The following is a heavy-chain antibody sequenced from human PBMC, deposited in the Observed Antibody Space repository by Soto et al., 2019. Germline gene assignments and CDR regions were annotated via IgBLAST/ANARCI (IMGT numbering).Heavy chain of an antibody. D-gene: IGHD3-22*01. V-gene: IGHV4-34*01. J-gene: IGHJ4*02. CDR1: GGSFSGYY. CDR2: INHSGST. Sequence: ETLSLTCAVYGGSFSGYYWSWVRQAAGKGLEWIVEINHSGSTNYNPSLKSRVTISVDTSKNQFSLKLSSVTAADTAVYYCARVPYSGYYEKDYWGQGTLVTVSS. CDR3: ARVPYSGYYEKDY.